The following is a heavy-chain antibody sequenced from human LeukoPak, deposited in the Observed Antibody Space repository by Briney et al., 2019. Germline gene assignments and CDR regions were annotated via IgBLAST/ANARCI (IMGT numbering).Heavy chain of an antibody. J-gene: IGHJ4*02. D-gene: IGHD5-12*01. CDR3: AREGYSGYDDY. Sequence: GRSLRLSCAASGFTFSSYGMHWVRQAPGKGLEWVAVIWYDGSNKYYADSVKGRFTISRDNSKTTLYLQMNSLRAEDTAVYYCAREGYSGYDDYWGQGTLVTVSS. CDR2: IWYDGSNK. CDR1: GFTFSSYG. V-gene: IGHV3-33*01.